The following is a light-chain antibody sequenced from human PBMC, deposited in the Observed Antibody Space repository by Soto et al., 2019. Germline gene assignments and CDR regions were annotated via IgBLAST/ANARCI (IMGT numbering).Light chain of an antibody. V-gene: IGLV2-14*01. Sequence: QSALTQPASVSGSPGQSITISCTGTSSDVGGYNYVSWYQQHPGKAPKLMIYEVSNRPSEVSNRFSGSKSGNTASLTISGLQAEDEADYYCSLYTSSSTLVFGGGTKLTVL. CDR3: SLYTSSSTLV. J-gene: IGLJ2*01. CDR2: EVS. CDR1: SSDVGGYNY.